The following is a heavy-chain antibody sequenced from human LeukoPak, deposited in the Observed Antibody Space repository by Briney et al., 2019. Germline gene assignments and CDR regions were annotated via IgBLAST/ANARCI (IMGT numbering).Heavy chain of an antibody. D-gene: IGHD2-21*01. Sequence: PGGSLRLSCAASGFTFSRSWMGWVRRAPGKGLEWVANIKQDGTSKYYVDSVMGRFTICRDNAENSVYLQMNSLSAGDTAVYYCARHGDYCFDLWGPGTRVTVSS. CDR3: ARHGDYCFDL. V-gene: IGHV3-7*02. CDR1: GFTFSRSW. CDR2: IKQDGTSK. J-gene: IGHJ4*02.